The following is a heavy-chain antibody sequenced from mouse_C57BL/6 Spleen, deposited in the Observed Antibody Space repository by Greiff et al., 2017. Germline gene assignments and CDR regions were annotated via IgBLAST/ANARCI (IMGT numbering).Heavy chain of an antibody. CDR1: GFSLTSYG. CDR3: ARSTMITSYYYMDY. CDR2: ICSDGST. V-gene: IGHV2-6*03. D-gene: IGHD2-4*01. J-gene: IGHJ4*01. Sequence: VKLVESGPGLVAPSQSLSISCTVSGFSLTSYGVHWVRQPPGKGLEWLVVICSDGSTTYNSALKSRLSSSKDNSKSQVFIIMNSLQTDDTAMYYCARSTMITSYYYMDYWGQGTSVTVSS.